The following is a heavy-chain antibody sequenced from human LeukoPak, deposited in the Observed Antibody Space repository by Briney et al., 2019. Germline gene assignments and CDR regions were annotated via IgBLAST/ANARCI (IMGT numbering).Heavy chain of an antibody. D-gene: IGHD1-7*01. J-gene: IGHJ5*02. CDR1: GGSFSNHY. CDR2: IYHTGST. Sequence: SETLSLTCTVSGGSFSNHYWSWIRQPPGKGLEWIGYIYHTGSTNYNPSLKSRVTISVDTSKNQFSLKLSSVTAADTAVYYCARGNYVDWFDPWGQGTQVSVAS. V-gene: IGHV4-59*11. CDR3: ARGNYVDWFDP.